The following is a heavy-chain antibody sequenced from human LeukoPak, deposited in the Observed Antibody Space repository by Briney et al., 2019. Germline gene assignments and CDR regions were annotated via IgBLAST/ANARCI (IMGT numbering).Heavy chain of an antibody. CDR1: GYTFTGYY. CDR3: ATCARNFYCYRFDY. J-gene: IGHJ4*02. CDR2: IIPIFGTA. Sequence: SVKVSCKASGYTFTGYYMHWVRQAPGRGLEWMGGIIPIFGTANYAQKFQGRVTITADESTSTAYMELSSLRSEDTAVYYCATCARNFYCYRFDYWGQGTLLTVSS. V-gene: IGHV1-69*13. D-gene: IGHD2-2*02.